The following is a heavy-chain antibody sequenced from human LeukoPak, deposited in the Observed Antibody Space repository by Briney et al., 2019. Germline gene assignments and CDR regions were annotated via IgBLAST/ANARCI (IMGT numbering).Heavy chain of an antibody. D-gene: IGHD2-2*02. CDR3: ARDIRYCSSTSCYTSP. CDR1: GYSISSGYY. CDR2: IYHSGST. J-gene: IGHJ3*01. Sequence: SETLSLTCTVSGYSISSGYYWGWIRQPPGKGPEWIGSIYHSGSTYYNPSLKSRVTISVDTSKNQFSLKLSSVTAADTAVYYCARDIRYCSSTSCYTSPWGQGTMVTVSS. V-gene: IGHV4-38-2*02.